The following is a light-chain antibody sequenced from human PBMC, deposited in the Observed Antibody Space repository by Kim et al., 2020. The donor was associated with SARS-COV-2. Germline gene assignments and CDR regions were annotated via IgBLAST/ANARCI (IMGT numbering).Light chain of an antibody. CDR1: SIEDKG. V-gene: IGLV3-21*04. Sequence: VAPEKAGRMTNAGNSIEDKGGHGYQQRPGQAPVIVIYYDSDRPSGIPERFSGSNAGNTATLTISRVEAGDEADYYCQVWDSSSDRVFGGGTQLTVL. CDR2: YDS. CDR3: QVWDSSSDRV. J-gene: IGLJ2*01.